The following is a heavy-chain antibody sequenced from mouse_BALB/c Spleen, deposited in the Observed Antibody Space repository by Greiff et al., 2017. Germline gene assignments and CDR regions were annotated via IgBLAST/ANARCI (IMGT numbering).Heavy chain of an antibody. Sequence: EVQRVESGGGLVKPGGSLKLSCAASGFAFSSYDMSWVRQTPEKRLEWVAYISSGGGSTYYPDTVKGRFTISRDNARNILYLQMSSLRSEDTAMYYCARGYDVFFDVWGAGTTVTVSS. CDR1: GFAFSSYD. CDR3: ARGYDVFFDV. D-gene: IGHD2-14*01. J-gene: IGHJ1*01. V-gene: IGHV5-12-1*01. CDR2: ISSGGGST.